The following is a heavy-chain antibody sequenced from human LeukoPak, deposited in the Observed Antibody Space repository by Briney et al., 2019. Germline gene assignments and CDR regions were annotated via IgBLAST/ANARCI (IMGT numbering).Heavy chain of an antibody. Sequence: GASVNVSCKASGYTFTSYDINWVRQATGQGLEWMGWMNPNSGNTNYAQKLQGRVTMTTDTSTSTAYMELRSLRSDDTAVYYCARWAVLLWFGESLPHFDYWGQGTLVTVSS. CDR1: GYTFTSYD. J-gene: IGHJ4*02. CDR2: MNPNSGNT. D-gene: IGHD3-10*01. V-gene: IGHV1-18*01. CDR3: ARWAVLLWFGESLPHFDY.